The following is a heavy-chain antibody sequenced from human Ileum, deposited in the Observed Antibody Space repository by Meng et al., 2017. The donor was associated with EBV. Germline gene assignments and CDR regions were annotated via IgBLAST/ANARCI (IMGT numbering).Heavy chain of an antibody. Sequence: SGPGLGKPSGTLSLTCAVSGGSISSSNWWSWVRQAPGKGLEWIGEIHHTESTNYNPSLKSRVTISVDKSKNQFSLKLSSVTAADTAVYYCARESYSDSSGYYSLDYWGQGTLVTVSS. CDR3: ARESYSDSSGYYSLDY. CDR1: GGSISSSNW. CDR2: IHHTEST. V-gene: IGHV4-4*02. J-gene: IGHJ4*02. D-gene: IGHD3-22*01.